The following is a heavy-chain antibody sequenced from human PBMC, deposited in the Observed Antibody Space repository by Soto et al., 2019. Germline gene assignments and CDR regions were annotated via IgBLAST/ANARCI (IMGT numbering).Heavy chain of an antibody. D-gene: IGHD1-7*01. J-gene: IGHJ4*02. Sequence: QVQLVESGGGVVQPGRSLRLSCAASGFTFSSYGMHWVRQAPGKGLEWVAVISYDGSNKYYADSVKGRFTISRDNSKNTLYLQMNSRRAEDTAVYYCAKESGITGTRGHFDYWGQGTLVTVSS. CDR3: AKESGITGTRGHFDY. CDR2: ISYDGSNK. V-gene: IGHV3-30*18. CDR1: GFTFSSYG.